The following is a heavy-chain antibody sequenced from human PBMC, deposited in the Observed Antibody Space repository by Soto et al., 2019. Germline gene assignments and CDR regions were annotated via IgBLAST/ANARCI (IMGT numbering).Heavy chain of an antibody. D-gene: IGHD6-13*01. Sequence: EVQLVESGGGLVKPGGSLRLSCAASGFTFSSHSMNWFRQAPGKGLEWVSSISRSSSYIYYADSVKGRFTISRDNAQNLVYLQMNSLRAEDTAVYYCARWYRGSLDYWRRETLVTVTS. CDR1: GFTFSSHS. CDR2: ISRSSSYI. J-gene: IGHJ4*02. V-gene: IGHV3-21*01. CDR3: ARWYRGSLDY.